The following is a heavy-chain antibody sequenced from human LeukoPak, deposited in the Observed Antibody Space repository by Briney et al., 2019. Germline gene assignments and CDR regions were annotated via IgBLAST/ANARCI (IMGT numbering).Heavy chain of an antibody. V-gene: IGHV3-30*18. J-gene: IGHJ4*02. D-gene: IGHD3-16*02. CDR3: AKDGMITFGGVIVMYYFDY. CDR2: ISYDGSNK. CDR1: GFTFSSYG. Sequence: GGSLRLSCAASGFTFSSYGMHWVRQAPGKGLEWVAVISYDGSNKYYADSVKGRFTISRDNSKNTLYLQMNSLRAEDTAVYYCAKDGMITFGGVIVMYYFDYWGQGTLVTVSS.